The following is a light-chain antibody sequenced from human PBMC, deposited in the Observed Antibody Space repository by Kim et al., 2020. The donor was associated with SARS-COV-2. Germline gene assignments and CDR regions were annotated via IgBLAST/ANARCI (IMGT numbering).Light chain of an antibody. CDR3: QQYATYWP. Sequence: ASVGDRVTITCLASQSIDSWFAWYQQKPGKAPKLLIYKSSTLESGVPSRFSGSGSGTEFTLTISSLQPDDFATYYCQQYATYWPFGQGTKVDIK. CDR1: QSIDSW. CDR2: KSS. V-gene: IGKV1-5*03. J-gene: IGKJ1*01.